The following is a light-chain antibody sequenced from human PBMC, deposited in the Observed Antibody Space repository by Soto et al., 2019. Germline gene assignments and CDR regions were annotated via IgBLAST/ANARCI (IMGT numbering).Light chain of an antibody. CDR2: EVS. CDR3: SSYTSSRTLE. J-gene: IGLJ3*02. Sequence: SALTQPASVSGSPGQSITISCTGTSSDVGGYNYVFWYQQHPGKAPKLMIFEVSNRPSGVSNRFSGSKSGNTASLTISGLQAEDEAVYYCSSYTSSRTLEFGGGTKLTVL. V-gene: IGLV2-14*01. CDR1: SSDVGGYNY.